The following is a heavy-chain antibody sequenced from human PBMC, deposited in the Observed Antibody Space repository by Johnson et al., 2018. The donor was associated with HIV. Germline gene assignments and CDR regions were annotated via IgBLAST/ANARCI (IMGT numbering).Heavy chain of an antibody. Sequence: QVQLVESGGGVVQPGRSLRLSCAASGFTFSSYALHWVRQAPGKGLEWVAVISYDGSNKYYVDSVKGRFTISRDNSKNTLYLQMNSLRAEDTAVYYCAKDFGTRPYYYDAFDIWGQGTMVTVSS. D-gene: IGHD3-10*01. V-gene: IGHV3-30-3*01. J-gene: IGHJ3*02. CDR1: GFTFSSYA. CDR3: AKDFGTRPYYYDAFDI. CDR2: ISYDGSNK.